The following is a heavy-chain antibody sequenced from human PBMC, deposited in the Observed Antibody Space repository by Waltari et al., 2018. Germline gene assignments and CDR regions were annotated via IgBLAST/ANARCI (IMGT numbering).Heavy chain of an antibody. CDR3: ATYIGASVGTAAFDV. D-gene: IGHD5-12*01. CDR1: GVSLISDRHY. CDR2: MSYSGAT. J-gene: IGHJ3*01. V-gene: IGHV4-39*01. Sequence: QLQLQESGPGLVKPSETLSLTCSVSGVSLISDRHYWGWIRQTPGQGLEWIGTMSYSGATYSSPSLKSRLTISRDTSKNQLSLKLGSVTAADTAVYYCATYIGASVGTAAFDVWGQGTMVTVSP.